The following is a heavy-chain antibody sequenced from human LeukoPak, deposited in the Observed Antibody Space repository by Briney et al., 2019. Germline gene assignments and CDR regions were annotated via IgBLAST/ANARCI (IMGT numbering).Heavy chain of an antibody. D-gene: IGHD6-13*01. J-gene: IGHJ4*02. Sequence: PGGSLGLSCAASGFTFSDYYMSWIRQAPGKGLEWVSYISSSGSTIYYADSVKGRFTISRDNAKSSLYLQMNSLRAEDTAVYYCARCVAAAGTNYPPDYWGQGTLVTVSS. CDR1: GFTFSDYY. CDR3: ARCVAAAGTNYPPDY. V-gene: IGHV3-11*04. CDR2: ISSSGSTI.